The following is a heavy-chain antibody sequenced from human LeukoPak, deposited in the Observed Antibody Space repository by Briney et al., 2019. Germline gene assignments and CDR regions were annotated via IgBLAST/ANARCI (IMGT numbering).Heavy chain of an antibody. CDR2: IYYSGST. CDR1: GGSISSYY. V-gene: IGHV4-59*12. J-gene: IGHJ4*02. CDR3: ARDLGSYYGSGRSDY. D-gene: IGHD3-10*01. Sequence: PSETLSLTCTVSGGSISSYYWSWIRQPPGKGLEWIGYIYYSGSTNYNPSLKSRVTISVDTSKNQFSLKLSSVTAADTAVYYCARDLGSYYGSGRSDYWGQGTLVTVSS.